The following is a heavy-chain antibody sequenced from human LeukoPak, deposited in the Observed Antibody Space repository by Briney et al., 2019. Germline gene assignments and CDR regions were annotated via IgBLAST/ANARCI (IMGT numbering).Heavy chain of an antibody. CDR2: ISETGSAT. V-gene: IGHV3-11*04. CDR3: ARDLYSGSSPFDS. J-gene: IGHJ4*02. CDR1: GFTFSDYY. Sequence: GGSLTLSCAASGFTFSDYYMSWIRQVPGKGLEWVSYISETGSATYYADSVKGRFTISRDNAKNSLYLQMNNLRAEDTAVYYCARDLYSGSSPFDSWGQGTPVTASS. D-gene: IGHD1-26*01.